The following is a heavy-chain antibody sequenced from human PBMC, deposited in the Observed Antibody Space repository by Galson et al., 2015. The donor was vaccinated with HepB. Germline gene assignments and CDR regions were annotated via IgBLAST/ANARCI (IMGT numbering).Heavy chain of an antibody. V-gene: IGHV5-10-1*01. J-gene: IGHJ4*02. CDR2: IDPSDSCT. D-gene: IGHD2-2*02. CDR3: ATSGPTPTQRIVVVPAAIGY. Sequence: QSGAEVKKPGESLKISCKGSGYSFTSYWISWVRQMPGKGLEWMGRIDPSDSCTNYSPSFQGHVTISADKSISTAYLQWSSLKASDTAMYHCATSGPTPTQRIVVVPAAIGYWGQGTLVTVSS. CDR1: GYSFTSYW.